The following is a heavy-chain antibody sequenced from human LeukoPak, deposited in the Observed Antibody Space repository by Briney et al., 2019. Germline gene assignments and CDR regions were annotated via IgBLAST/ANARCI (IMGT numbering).Heavy chain of an antibody. D-gene: IGHD2-21*01. CDR3: ATARGFIEVADKPSSNWFDS. J-gene: IGHJ5*01. V-gene: IGHV3-33*08. Sequence: SGGSLRLSCAAYGLTLSNFGMHWVRQAPGKGLEWVAVIWYDGSTKYYADSVKGRFTISKDNSKNTLFMQMNSLRSEDSAVYYCATARGFIEVADKPSSNWFDSWGQGTMVTVSS. CDR1: GLTLSNFG. CDR2: IWYDGSTK.